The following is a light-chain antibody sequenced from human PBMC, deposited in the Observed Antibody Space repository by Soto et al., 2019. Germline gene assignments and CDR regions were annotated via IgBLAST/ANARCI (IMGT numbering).Light chain of an antibody. CDR1: QSVSSY. V-gene: IGKV3-11*01. CDR2: DAS. J-gene: IGKJ1*01. Sequence: EIVLTQSPATLSLSPGERATLSCRASQSVSSYLAWYQQKPGKDPRILIYDASNRATGIPARFSGCGSGTYFTLTICSLEPEDFAVYYCQQRSNWPPWTFGQGTKV. CDR3: QQRSNWPPWT.